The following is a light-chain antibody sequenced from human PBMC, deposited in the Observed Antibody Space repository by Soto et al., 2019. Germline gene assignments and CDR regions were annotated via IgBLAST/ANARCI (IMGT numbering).Light chain of an antibody. Sequence: DIQMTQSPSTVSAYVGDSVTITCRASQSITTRLAWYQQRPGKAPKLLIYDVSSLQSGVTSRFSGSGSATEFTLTISSMQPDDFAAEYCQHYNRYSPWTFGQGTKVEIK. V-gene: IGKV1-5*01. J-gene: IGKJ1*01. CDR3: QHYNRYSPWT. CDR2: DVS. CDR1: QSITTR.